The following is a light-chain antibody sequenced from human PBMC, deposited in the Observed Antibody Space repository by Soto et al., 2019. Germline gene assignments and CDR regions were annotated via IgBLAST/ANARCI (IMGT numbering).Light chain of an antibody. V-gene: IGKV3-11*01. Sequence: EIVLTQSPATLSLSPGERATLSCRASQSVNIYLAWYQQIPGQAPRLLIYDASNRATGIPARFSGRGSGTDFTLTISRLEPEDFAVYYCQQYNNWPLTFGQGTKVDIK. CDR3: QQYNNWPLT. J-gene: IGKJ1*01. CDR2: DAS. CDR1: QSVNIY.